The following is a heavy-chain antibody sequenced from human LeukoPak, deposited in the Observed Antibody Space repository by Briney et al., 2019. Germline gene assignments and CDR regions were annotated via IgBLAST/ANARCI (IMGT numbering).Heavy chain of an antibody. CDR3: ARASYYGLVLDI. J-gene: IGHJ3*02. V-gene: IGHV4-34*01. CDR2: ISHSGIT. D-gene: IGHD3-10*01. CDR1: GGSLSGYY. Sequence: KPSETLSLTCAVSGGSLSGYYWTWSRQTPGKGLEWIGEISHSGITNFNPSLKSRVTISLDTSQNQISLNLRSVTAADTSVYYCARASYYGLVLDIWGQGTLVTVSS.